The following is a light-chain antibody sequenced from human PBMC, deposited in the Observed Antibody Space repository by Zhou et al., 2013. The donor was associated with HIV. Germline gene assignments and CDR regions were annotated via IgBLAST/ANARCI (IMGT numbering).Light chain of an antibody. V-gene: IGKV3-11*01. J-gene: IGKJ3*01. CDR3: QQRSNWPIT. CDR1: QSVDKY. CDR2: DAT. Sequence: EIVLTQSPANLSVSPGERATLSCRASQSVDKYLAWYQQKPGQPPRPLIYDATNRASGVPARFSGSGSETDFTLTISSLEPDDFAVYYCQQRSNWPITFGPGTKVDIK.